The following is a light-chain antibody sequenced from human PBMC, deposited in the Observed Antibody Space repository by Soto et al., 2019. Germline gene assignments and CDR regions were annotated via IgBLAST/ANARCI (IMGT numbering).Light chain of an antibody. CDR2: AAS. Sequence: DIQMTQSPSSVSASVGDSVTITCRASQDISRWLVWYQQKPGKAPKLLFSAASGLQSGVPSRFSGSGSGTDFPLTISSLQPEDFATYYCQQASNLTPLTFGGGTKVEIK. CDR1: QDISRW. J-gene: IGKJ4*01. CDR3: QQASNLTPLT. V-gene: IGKV1-12*01.